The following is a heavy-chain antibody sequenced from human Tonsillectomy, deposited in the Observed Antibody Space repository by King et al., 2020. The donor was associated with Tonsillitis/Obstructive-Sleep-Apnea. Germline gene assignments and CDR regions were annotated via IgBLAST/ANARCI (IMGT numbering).Heavy chain of an antibody. CDR2: ISWNSGSI. CDR1: GFTFDDYA. J-gene: IGHJ3*02. Sequence: EVQLVESGGGLVQPGRSLRLSCAASGFTFDDYAMHWVRQAPGKGLEWASGISWNSGSIGYADSVKGRFTISRDNAKNSLYLQMNSLRAEDTALYYCAKDTSLGYCSSTSCHRNAFDIWGQGTMVTVSS. D-gene: IGHD2-2*02. V-gene: IGHV3-9*01. CDR3: AKDTSLGYCSSTSCHRNAFDI.